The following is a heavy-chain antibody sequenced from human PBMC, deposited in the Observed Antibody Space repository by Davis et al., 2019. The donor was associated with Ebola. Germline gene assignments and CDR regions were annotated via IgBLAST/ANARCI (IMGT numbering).Heavy chain of an antibody. CDR3: ASLYDSSGYYYYGMDV. CDR1: GYTFTGYY. V-gene: IGHV1-2*02. D-gene: IGHD3-22*01. CDR2: INPNSGGT. J-gene: IGHJ6*02. Sequence: ASVKVSCKASGYTFTGYYMHWVRQAPGQGLEWMGWINPNSGGTNYAQKFQGRVTMTRDTSISTAYMELSRLRSDDTAVYYCASLYDSSGYYYYGMDVWDQGTTVTVSS.